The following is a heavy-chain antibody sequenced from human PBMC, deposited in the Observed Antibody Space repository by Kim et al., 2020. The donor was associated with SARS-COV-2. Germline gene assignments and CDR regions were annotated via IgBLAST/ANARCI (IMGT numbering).Heavy chain of an antibody. Sequence: GKGRFTISRDDSKNALFLQMNSLRAEDTAVYYCAKTKGCDSSGFYTDFDSWGQGTLVTVSS. CDR3: AKTKGCDSSGFYTDFDS. V-gene: IGHV3-23*01. J-gene: IGHJ4*02. D-gene: IGHD3-22*01.